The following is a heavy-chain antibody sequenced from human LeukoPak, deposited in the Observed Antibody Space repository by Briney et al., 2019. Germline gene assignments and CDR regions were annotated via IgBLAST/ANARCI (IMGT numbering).Heavy chain of an antibody. D-gene: IGHD2-15*01. CDR2: ISGSGGST. V-gene: IGHV3-23*01. CDR1: GFTFSSYA. Sequence: GGSLRLSCAASGFTFSSYAMSWVRQAPGKGLEWVSGISGSGGSTYYADSVKGRFTIFRDNSKNTLYLQMNSLRAEDTAVYHCADGWSPDYWGRGTLVTVSS. J-gene: IGHJ4*02. CDR3: ADGWSPDY.